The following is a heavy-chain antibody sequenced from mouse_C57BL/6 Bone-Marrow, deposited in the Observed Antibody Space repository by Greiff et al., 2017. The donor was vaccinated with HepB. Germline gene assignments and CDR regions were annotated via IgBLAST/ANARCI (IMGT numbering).Heavy chain of an antibody. CDR3: ARAFYYYGSRAIYYFDY. D-gene: IGHD1-1*01. CDR1: GFTFSSYA. CDR2: ISDGGSYT. Sequence: EVKLMESGGGLVKPGGSLKLSCAASGFTFSSYAMSWVRQTPEKRLEWVATISDGGSYTYYPDNVKGRFTISRDNAKNNLYLQMSHLKSEDTAMYYCARAFYYYGSRAIYYFDYWGQGTTLTVSS. V-gene: IGHV5-4*03. J-gene: IGHJ2*01.